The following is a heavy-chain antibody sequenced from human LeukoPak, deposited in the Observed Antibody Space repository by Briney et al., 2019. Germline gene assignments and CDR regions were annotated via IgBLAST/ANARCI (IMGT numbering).Heavy chain of an antibody. Sequence: SETLSLTCTVSGGSISSYYWSWIRQPAGKGLEWIGRIYTSGSTNYNPSLKSRVTMSVDTSKNQFSLKLSSVTAADTAVYYCARDSRIVVVPAAIATVMDVWGKGTTVTVSS. J-gene: IGHJ6*04. D-gene: IGHD2-2*01. CDR2: IYTSGST. CDR1: GGSISSYY. V-gene: IGHV4-4*07. CDR3: ARDSRIVVVPAAIATVMDV.